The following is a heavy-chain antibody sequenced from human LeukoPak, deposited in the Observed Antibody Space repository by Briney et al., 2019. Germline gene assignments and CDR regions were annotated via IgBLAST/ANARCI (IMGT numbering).Heavy chain of an antibody. CDR3: ARVHPFKSRIAVAGPLDY. J-gene: IGHJ4*02. Sequence: PGRSLRLSCSASGFTFSSYGIHWVRQAPGKGLEWVAVIWYDGNNKYYADSVKGRFTTSRDNSKNTLYLQMSSLRAEDAAVYYCARVHPFKSRIAVAGPLDYWGQGTLVTVSS. D-gene: IGHD6-19*01. V-gene: IGHV3-33*01. CDR2: IWYDGNNK. CDR1: GFTFSSYG.